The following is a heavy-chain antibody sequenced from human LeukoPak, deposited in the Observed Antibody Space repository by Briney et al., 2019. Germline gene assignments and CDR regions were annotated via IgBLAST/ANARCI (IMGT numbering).Heavy chain of an antibody. V-gene: IGHV3-74*01. D-gene: IGHD3-3*01. CDR2: INTDGSST. J-gene: IGHJ6*03. Sequence: GGSLRLSCAASGFTFSGYWMHWVRQAPGKGLVWVSRINTDGSSTSYADSVQGRFTISRDNAKNTLYLQMNSLRAEDTAVYYCARGGVVPNYYYYYYMEVWGKGTTVTVSS. CDR3: ARGGVVPNYYYYYYMEV. CDR1: GFTFSGYW.